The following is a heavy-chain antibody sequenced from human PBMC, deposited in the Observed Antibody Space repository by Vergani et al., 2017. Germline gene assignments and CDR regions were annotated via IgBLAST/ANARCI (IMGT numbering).Heavy chain of an antibody. D-gene: IGHD3-16*02. CDR3: ARLSVTDY. J-gene: IGHJ4*02. Sequence: QVQLQESGPGLVKPSETLSLTCTVSGGSISSYYWSWIRQPPGKGLEWIGEINHSGSTNYNPSLKSRVTISVDTSKNQFSLKLSSVTAADTAVYYCARLSVTDYWGQGTLVTVSS. CDR2: INHSGST. V-gene: IGHV4-59*12. CDR1: GGSISSYY.